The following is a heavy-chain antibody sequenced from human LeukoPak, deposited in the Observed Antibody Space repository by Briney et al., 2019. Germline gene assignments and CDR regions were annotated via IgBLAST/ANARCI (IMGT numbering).Heavy chain of an antibody. CDR3: ARVSGPGMNEYFHL. D-gene: IGHD3-10*01. CDR1: GFTFSGAW. Sequence: GGSLRLSCAASGFTFSGAWLHWVRQAPGKGLVWVSRINNDGTTTKYADSVKGRFTISRDNTKNTLYLQMNSLRAEDTAVYYCARVSGPGMNEYFHLWGQGTLVTVSS. CDR2: INNDGTTT. V-gene: IGHV3-74*01. J-gene: IGHJ1*01.